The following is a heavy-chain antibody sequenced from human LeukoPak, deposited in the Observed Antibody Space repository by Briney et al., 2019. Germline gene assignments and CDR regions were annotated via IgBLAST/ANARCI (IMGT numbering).Heavy chain of an antibody. J-gene: IGHJ6*03. Sequence: SETLSLTCTVSGGSISSTTYYWAWIRQPPGKGLEWIGSIYKTGSTNYNPSLKSRVTISVDTSKNQFSLKLSSVTAADTAVYYCARGEYSSSSGENYYYYMDVWGKGTTVTVSS. CDR2: IYKTGST. CDR3: ARGEYSSSSGENYYYYMDV. V-gene: IGHV4-39*07. D-gene: IGHD6-6*01. CDR1: GGSISSTTYY.